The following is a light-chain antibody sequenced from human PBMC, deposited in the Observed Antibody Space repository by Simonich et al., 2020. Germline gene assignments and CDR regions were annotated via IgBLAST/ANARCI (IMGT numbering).Light chain of an antibody. CDR3: QSYDSSNHWV. Sequence: NFMLTQPHSVSESPGKTVTISFTRSSGSISSHYVQWYQQRPGSSPTTVIYEDNQRPSGVPDRFSGSIDSSSNSASLTISGLKTEDEADYYCQSYDSSNHWVFGGGTKLTVL. CDR2: EDN. J-gene: IGLJ3*02. CDR1: SGSISSHY. V-gene: IGLV6-57*01.